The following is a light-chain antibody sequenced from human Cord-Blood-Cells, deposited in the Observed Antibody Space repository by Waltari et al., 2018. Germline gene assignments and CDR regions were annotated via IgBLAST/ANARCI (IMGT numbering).Light chain of an antibody. CDR1: QDISHY. Sequence: DIQMTQSPSSLSASVGDRVTITCQASQDISHYLNWYQQKPGKAPKLLIYDASNLETGVPSRFSGSGSGTDFTFTISSLEPEDIATYYCQQYDNLPWTFGPGTKVEIK. J-gene: IGKJ1*01. CDR3: QQYDNLPWT. CDR2: DAS. V-gene: IGKV1-33*01.